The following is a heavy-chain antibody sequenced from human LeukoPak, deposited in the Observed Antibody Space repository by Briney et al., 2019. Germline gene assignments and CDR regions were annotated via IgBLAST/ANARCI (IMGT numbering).Heavy chain of an antibody. V-gene: IGHV4-59*11. CDR3: ARSSSTATAVDY. J-gene: IGHJ4*02. D-gene: IGHD6-6*01. CDR2: IYYSGST. CDR1: GGSISSHY. Sequence: SETLSLTCTVSGGSISSHYWSWIRQPPWKGLEWIGYIYYSGSTNYNPSLKSRVTISVDTSKNQFSLKLSSVTAADTAVYYCARSSSTATAVDYWGQGTLVTVSS.